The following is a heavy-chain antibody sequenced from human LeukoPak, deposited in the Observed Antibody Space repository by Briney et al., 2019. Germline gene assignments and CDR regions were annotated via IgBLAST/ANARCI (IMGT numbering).Heavy chain of an antibody. J-gene: IGHJ1*01. CDR2: ISGSGGST. V-gene: IGHV3-23*01. CDR1: GFTFSSYA. D-gene: IGHD6-13*01. Sequence: PGGSLRLSYAASGFTFSSYAMSWVRQAPGKGLEWVSAISGSGGSTYYADSVKGRFTISRDNSKNTLYLQMNSLRAEDTPVYYCAKTRASSWFRNAEYFQHWGQGTLVTVSS. CDR3: AKTRASSWFRNAEYFQH.